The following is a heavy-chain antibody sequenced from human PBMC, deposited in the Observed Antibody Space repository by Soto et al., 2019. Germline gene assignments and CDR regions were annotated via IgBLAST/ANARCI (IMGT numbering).Heavy chain of an antibody. CDR3: ASLSPGPYIVATENAFDI. J-gene: IGHJ3*02. CDR1: GYTFTSYD. CDR2: MNPNSGNT. Sequence: GASVKVSCKASGYTFTSYDINWVRQATGQALEWMGWMNPNSGNTGYAQKFQGRVTMTRNTSISTAYMELSSLRSEDTAVYYCASLSPGPYIVATENAFDIWGQGTMVTVSS. D-gene: IGHD5-12*01. V-gene: IGHV1-8*01.